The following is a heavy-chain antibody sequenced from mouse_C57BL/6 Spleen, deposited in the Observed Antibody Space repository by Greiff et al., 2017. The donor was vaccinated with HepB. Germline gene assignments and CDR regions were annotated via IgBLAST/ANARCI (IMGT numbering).Heavy chain of an antibody. V-gene: IGHV1-80*01. D-gene: IGHD3-2*02. Sequence: QVQLQQSGAELVKPGASVKISCKASGYAFSSYWMNWVKQRPGKGLEWIGQIYPGDGDTNYNGNFKGKATLTANKSSSTAYMQLSSLTSEESAVYCCARYSSGGYFDYWGQGTTLTVSS. J-gene: IGHJ2*01. CDR3: ARYSSGGYFDY. CDR2: IYPGDGDT. CDR1: GYAFSSYW.